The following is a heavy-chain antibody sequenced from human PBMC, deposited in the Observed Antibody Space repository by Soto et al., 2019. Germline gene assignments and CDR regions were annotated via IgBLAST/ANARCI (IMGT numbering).Heavy chain of an antibody. CDR3: ARRSTIGGFRFDP. V-gene: IGHV5-51*01. Sequence: GESLKISCRTSGYSFTTYWIGWVRQMPGKGLEWMAIIYPGDSDTKYSPSFQGQVTVSADKSNSTVFLQWSSLKASDTAIYYCARRSTIGGFRFDPWGQGTLVIVSS. D-gene: IGHD1-26*01. J-gene: IGHJ5*02. CDR1: GYSFTTYW. CDR2: IYPGDSDT.